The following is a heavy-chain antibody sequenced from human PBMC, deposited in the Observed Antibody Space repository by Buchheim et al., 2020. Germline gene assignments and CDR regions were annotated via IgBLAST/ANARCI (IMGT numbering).Heavy chain of an antibody. CDR3: ARESNDYYDFWSGYYSVSHNWFDP. V-gene: IGHV3-74*01. J-gene: IGHJ5*02. Sequence: EVQLVESGGGLVQPGGSLRLSCAASGFTFSSYWMHWVRQAPGKGLVWVSRINSDGSSTSYADSVKGRFTISRDTAKNTLYLQMNSLRAEDTAVYYCARESNDYYDFWSGYYSVSHNWFDPWGQGTL. D-gene: IGHD3-3*01. CDR2: INSDGSST. CDR1: GFTFSSYW.